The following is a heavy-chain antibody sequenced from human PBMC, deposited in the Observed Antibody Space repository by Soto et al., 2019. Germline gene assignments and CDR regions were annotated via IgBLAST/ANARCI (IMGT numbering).Heavy chain of an antibody. CDR2: IYYSGST. CDR3: ERRIAAAGREYFQH. Sequence: SDTLSLTCTVSGGSISSSSYYWGWIRQPPGKGLEWIGSIYYSGSTYYNPSLKSRVTISVDTSKNQFSLKLSSVTAADTAVYYCERRIAAAGREYFQHWGQGTLVTVSS. CDR1: GGSISSSSYY. V-gene: IGHV4-39*01. D-gene: IGHD6-13*01. J-gene: IGHJ1*01.